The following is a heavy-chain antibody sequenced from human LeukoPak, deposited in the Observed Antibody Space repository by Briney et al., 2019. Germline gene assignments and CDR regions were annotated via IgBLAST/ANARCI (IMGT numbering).Heavy chain of an antibody. J-gene: IGHJ4*02. D-gene: IGHD2-2*01. V-gene: IGHV4-34*01. CDR2: INHSGST. CDR3: ARVDRDSTSFDY. CDR1: GGSFSGYY. Sequence: SETLSLTCAVYGGSFSGYYWSWIRQPPGKGLEWIGEINHSGSTNYNPSLKSRVTISVDTSKNQFSLRLSSVTAADTAVYYCARVDRDSTSFDYWGQGTLVTVSS.